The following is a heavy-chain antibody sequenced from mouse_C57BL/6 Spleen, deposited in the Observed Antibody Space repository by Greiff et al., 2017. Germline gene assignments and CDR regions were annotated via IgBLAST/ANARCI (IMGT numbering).Heavy chain of an antibody. D-gene: IGHD2-14*01. CDR3: ARRTIGGYFDV. V-gene: IGHV1-69*01. CDR1: GYTFTSYW. CDR2: IDPSDSYT. Sequence: QVQLQQPGAELVMPGASVKLSCKASGYTFTSYWMHWVQQRPGQGLEWIGEIDPSDSYTNYNQKFKGKSTLTVDKSSSTAYMQLSSLTSEDSAVYYCARRTIGGYFDVWGTGTTVTVSS. J-gene: IGHJ1*03.